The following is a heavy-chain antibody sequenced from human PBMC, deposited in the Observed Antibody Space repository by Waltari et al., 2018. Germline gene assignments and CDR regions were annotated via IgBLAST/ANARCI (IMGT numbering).Heavy chain of an antibody. V-gene: IGHV3-48*04. D-gene: IGHD2-2*02. CDR3: ARWEYCSGNSCYTRYVDS. Sequence: EVQLVESGGGLAQPGGSLRLSCAASGFTFSTYSMNWVRQAPGEGMEWVSYISSTSYTTYYADSVKGRFTVSRDNAKNSLFLQMNSLRAEDTAVYYCARWEYCSGNSCYTRYVDSWGQGTLVTVSS. CDR1: GFTFSTYS. J-gene: IGHJ4*02. CDR2: ISSTSYTT.